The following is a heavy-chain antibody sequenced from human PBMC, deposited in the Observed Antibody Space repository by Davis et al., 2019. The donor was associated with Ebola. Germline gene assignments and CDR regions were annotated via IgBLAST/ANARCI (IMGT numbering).Heavy chain of an antibody. D-gene: IGHD4-17*01. CDR3: ASAYYGDRFDY. CDR1: GGTFSGYA. V-gene: IGHV1-3*01. CDR2: INAGNGNT. Sequence: ASVKVSCKASGGTFSGYAISWVRQAPGQRLEWMGWINAGNGNTKYSQKFQGRVTITRDTSASTAYMELSSLRSEDTAVYYCASAYYGDRFDYWGQGTLVTVSS. J-gene: IGHJ4*02.